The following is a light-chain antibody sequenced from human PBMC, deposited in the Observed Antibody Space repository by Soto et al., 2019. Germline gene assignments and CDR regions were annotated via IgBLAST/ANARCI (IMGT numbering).Light chain of an antibody. CDR3: QQYKTYPWT. CDR2: KAS. J-gene: IGKJ1*01. V-gene: IGKV1-5*03. Sequence: DIQMTQSPSTLSASAGDRVTITCRASQSISSWLAWYQQKPGKAPKLLIHKASTLESGVPSRFSGTESVTEFTLTISSLQHDEFATYYCQQYKTYPWTFGQGTKVEIK. CDR1: QSISSW.